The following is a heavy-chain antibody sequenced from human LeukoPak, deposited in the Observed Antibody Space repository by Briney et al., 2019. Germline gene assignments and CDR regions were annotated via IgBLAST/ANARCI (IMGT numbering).Heavy chain of an antibody. Sequence: PSETLSLTCAVSGGSISSGGYSWSWIRQPPGKGLEWIGYIYHSGSTYYNPSLKSRVTISVDRSKNQFSLKLSSVTAADTAVYYCASQGIAAALQHWGQGTLVTVSS. V-gene: IGHV4-30-2*01. CDR2: IYHSGST. CDR1: GGSISSGGYS. J-gene: IGHJ1*01. CDR3: ASQGIAAALQH. D-gene: IGHD6-13*01.